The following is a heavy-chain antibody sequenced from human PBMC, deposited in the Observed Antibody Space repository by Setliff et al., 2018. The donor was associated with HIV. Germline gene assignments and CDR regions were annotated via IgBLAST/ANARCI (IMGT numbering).Heavy chain of an antibody. CDR3: VRGPHGTLEPHYFDY. D-gene: IGHD1-26*01. Sequence: HGESLKISCKASGFTFTRFWIGWVRQMPGKGLEWMGIIYPGDSDTRYSPSFQGQVTMSADTSINTAYLQWSSLKPSDTAMYYCVRGPHGTLEPHYFDYWAQGTLVTVS. CDR2: IYPGDSDT. V-gene: IGHV5-51*01. CDR1: GFTFTRFW. J-gene: IGHJ4*02.